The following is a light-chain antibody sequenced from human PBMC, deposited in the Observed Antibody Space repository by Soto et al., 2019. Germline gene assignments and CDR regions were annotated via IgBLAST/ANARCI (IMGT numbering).Light chain of an antibody. Sequence: QPVLTQPPSVSGAPGQRVTISCTGSSSNIGAGYDVHWYQQLPGTAPKLLIYGNSNRPSGVPDRFSGSKSGTSASLAITGLQAEDEADYYCQSYDSSVWVFGGGTQLTVL. J-gene: IGLJ3*02. CDR1: SSNIGAGYD. CDR2: GNS. V-gene: IGLV1-40*01. CDR3: QSYDSSVWV.